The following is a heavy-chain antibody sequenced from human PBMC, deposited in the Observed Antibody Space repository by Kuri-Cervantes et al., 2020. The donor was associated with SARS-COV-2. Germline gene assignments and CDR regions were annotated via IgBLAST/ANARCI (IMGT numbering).Heavy chain of an antibody. CDR3: AKDIIAAAGMTIDY. V-gene: IGHV3-9*01. D-gene: IGHD6-13*01. Sequence: SLKISCAASGFTFDDYAMHWVRQAPGKGLEWVSGISWNSGSIGYADSVKGRFSISRDNAKNSLYLQTNSLRAEDTALYYCAKDIIAAAGMTIDYWGQGTLVTVSS. J-gene: IGHJ4*02. CDR1: GFTFDDYA. CDR2: ISWNSGSI.